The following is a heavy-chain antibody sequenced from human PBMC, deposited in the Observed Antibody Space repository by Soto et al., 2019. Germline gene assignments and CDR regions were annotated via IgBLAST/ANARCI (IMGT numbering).Heavy chain of an antibody. J-gene: IGHJ6*03. CDR3: AKDFVRVSDFWSGSSGGYYYMDV. V-gene: IGHV3-30*18. CDR1: GFTFSSYG. D-gene: IGHD3-3*01. CDR2: ISYDGSNK. Sequence: GGSLRLSCAASGFTFSSYGMHWVRQAPGKGLEWVAVISYDGSNKYYADSVKGRFTISRDNSKNTLYLQMNSLRAEDTAVYYCAKDFVRVSDFWSGSSGGYYYMDVWGKGTTVTVSS.